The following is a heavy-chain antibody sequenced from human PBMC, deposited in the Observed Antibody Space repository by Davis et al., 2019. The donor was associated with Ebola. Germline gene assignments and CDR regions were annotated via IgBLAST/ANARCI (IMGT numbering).Heavy chain of an antibody. D-gene: IGHD6-19*01. CDR3: ARDSSGWTYYFDY. Sequence: PGGSLRLSCAASGFTFDDYAMHWVRQAPGKGLEWVSGISWNSGSIGYADSVKGRFTISRDNAKNSLYLQMNSLRAEDTAVYYCARDSSGWTYYFDYWGQGTLVTVSS. J-gene: IGHJ4*02. V-gene: IGHV3-9*01. CDR1: GFTFDDYA. CDR2: ISWNSGSI.